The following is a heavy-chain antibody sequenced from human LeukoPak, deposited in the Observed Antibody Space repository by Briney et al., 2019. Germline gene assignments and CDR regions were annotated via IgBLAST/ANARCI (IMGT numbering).Heavy chain of an antibody. V-gene: IGHV3-21*01. CDR2: ISSSSSYI. CDR1: GSTFSSYS. J-gene: IGHJ6*02. CDR3: ALGWSYSLYGMDV. D-gene: IGHD3/OR15-3a*01. Sequence: PGGSLRLSCAASGSTFSSYSMNWVRQAPGKGLEWVSSISSSSSYIYYADSVKGRFTISRDNAKNSLYLQMNSLRAEDTAVYYCALGWSYSLYGMDVWGQGTTVTVSS.